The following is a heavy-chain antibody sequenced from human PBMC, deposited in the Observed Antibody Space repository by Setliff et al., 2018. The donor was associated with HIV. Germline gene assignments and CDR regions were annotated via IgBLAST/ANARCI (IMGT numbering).Heavy chain of an antibody. D-gene: IGHD6-13*01. CDR2: IDWDDDK. V-gene: IGHV2-70*11. J-gene: IGHJ6*02. CDR3: AHISSSWYFGYYGMDV. Sequence: TLSLTCTVSGGSISSHYWSWIRLPPGKALEWLARIDWDDDKYYITSLKTRLTISKDTSKNQVVLTMTNMDPVDSGTYFCAHISSSWYFGYYGMDVWGQGTTVTAP. CDR1: GGSISSHYW.